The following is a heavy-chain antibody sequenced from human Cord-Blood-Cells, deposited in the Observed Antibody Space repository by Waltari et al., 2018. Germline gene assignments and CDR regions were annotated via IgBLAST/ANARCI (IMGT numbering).Heavy chain of an antibody. CDR2: IYHSGST. CDR1: GYSISSGYY. J-gene: IGHJ4*02. D-gene: IGHD5-12*01. V-gene: IGHV4-38-2*01. Sequence: QVPLQESGPGLVKPSETLSLTCAVSGYSISSGYYWGWLRQPPGKGLEWLGSIYHSGSTYYNPSLKSRVTISVDTSKNQFSLKLSSVTAADTAVYYCARGGQVATIDYWGQGTLVTVSS. CDR3: ARGGQVATIDY.